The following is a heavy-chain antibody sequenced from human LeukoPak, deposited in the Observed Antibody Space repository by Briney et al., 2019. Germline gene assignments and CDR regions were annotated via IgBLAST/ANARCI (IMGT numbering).Heavy chain of an antibody. CDR2: ISYSGST. Sequence: PSETLSLTCTVSGGSISGYYWTWIRQPPGKELEGIAYISYSGSTNYNPSLKSRVTMSEDTSKNQFSLKLSSVTAADTAVYFCARGEYRRTSYYSYYMDVWGKGTTVTVSS. CDR1: GGSISGYY. V-gene: IGHV4-59*01. J-gene: IGHJ6*03. D-gene: IGHD6-6*01. CDR3: ARGEYRRTSYYSYYMDV.